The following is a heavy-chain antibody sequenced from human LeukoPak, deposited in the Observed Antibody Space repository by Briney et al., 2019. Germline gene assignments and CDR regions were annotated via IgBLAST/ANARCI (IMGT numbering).Heavy chain of an antibody. D-gene: IGHD2-2*01. Sequence: GGSLGLSCAASGFTFSSYSMNWVRQAPGKGLEWVSSISSSSSYIYYADSVKGRFTISRDNAKNSLYLQMNSLRDEDTAVYYCARNPGIVVVPAATPGGYFDYWGQGTLVTVS. V-gene: IGHV3-21*01. CDR1: GFTFSSYS. CDR2: ISSSSSYI. CDR3: ARNPGIVVVPAATPGGYFDY. J-gene: IGHJ4*02.